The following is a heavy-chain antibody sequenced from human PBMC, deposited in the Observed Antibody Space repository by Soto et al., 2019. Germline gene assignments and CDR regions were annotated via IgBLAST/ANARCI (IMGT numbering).Heavy chain of an antibody. D-gene: IGHD6-19*01. J-gene: IGHJ4*02. CDR3: ARDDLLSSGWYYFDY. V-gene: IGHV1-69*12. CDR2: IIPIFGTA. Sequence: QVQLVQSGAEVKKPGSSVKVSCKASGGTFSSYAISWVRQAPGQGLEWMGGIIPIFGTANYAQKFQGRVTITADESTSTAYVELSRLRSEDTAVYYCARDDLLSSGWYYFDYWGQGTLVTVS. CDR1: GGTFSSYA.